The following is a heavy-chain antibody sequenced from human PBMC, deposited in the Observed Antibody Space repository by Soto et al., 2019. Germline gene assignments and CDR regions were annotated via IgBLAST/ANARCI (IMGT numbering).Heavy chain of an antibody. J-gene: IGHJ6*03. CDR2: ISAYNGNT. Sequence: VASVKVSCKASGYTFTSYAMHWVRQAPGQGLEWMGWISAYNGNTNYAQKLQGRVTMTTDTSTSTAYMELRSLRSDDTAVYYCARGGGYCSGGSCYSDYMDVWGKGTTVTVSS. D-gene: IGHD2-15*01. CDR3: ARGGGYCSGGSCYSDYMDV. V-gene: IGHV1-18*01. CDR1: GYTFTSYA.